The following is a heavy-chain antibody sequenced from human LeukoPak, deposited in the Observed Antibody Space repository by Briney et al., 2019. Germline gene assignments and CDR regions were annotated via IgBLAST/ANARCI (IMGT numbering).Heavy chain of an antibody. V-gene: IGHV1-2*02. CDR3: ARGPVALDY. D-gene: IGHD6-19*01. CDR2: INPNSGDT. J-gene: IGHJ4*02. CDR1: GYTFTSYD. Sequence: ASVKVSCKASGYTFTSYDINWVRQATGQGLEWMGWINPNSGDTHYAENFQGRVTMTRDTSISAAYMELSRLRSDDTAVYYCARGPVALDYWGQGTLVTVSS.